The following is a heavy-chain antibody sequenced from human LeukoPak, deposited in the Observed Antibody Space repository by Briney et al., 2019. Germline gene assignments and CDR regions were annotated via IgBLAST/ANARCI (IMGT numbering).Heavy chain of an antibody. V-gene: IGHV1-24*01. D-gene: IGHD3-16*01. CDR3: ATYDSSVWGSPIGEDAFDI. CDR1: GYTLTELS. J-gene: IGHJ3*02. Sequence: GASVKVPCKVSGYTLTELSMHWVRQAPGKGLEWMGGFDPEDGETIYAQKFQGRVTMTEDTSTDTAYMELSSLRSEDTAVYYCATYDSSVWGSPIGEDAFDIWGQGTMVTVSS. CDR2: FDPEDGET.